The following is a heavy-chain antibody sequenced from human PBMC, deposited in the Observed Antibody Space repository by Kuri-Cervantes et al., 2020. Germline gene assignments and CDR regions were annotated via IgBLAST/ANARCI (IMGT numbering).Heavy chain of an antibody. CDR3: ARQHDSSGYYFVAFDI. J-gene: IGHJ3*02. Sequence: SETLSLTCTVSGGSISSSSYYWGWIRQPPGKGLEWIGSIYYSGSTYYNPSLKSRVTISVDTSKNQFSLKLSSVTAADTAVYYCARQHDSSGYYFVAFDIWGQGTMVTVSS. D-gene: IGHD3-22*01. CDR2: IYYSGST. V-gene: IGHV4-39*01. CDR1: GGSISSSSYY.